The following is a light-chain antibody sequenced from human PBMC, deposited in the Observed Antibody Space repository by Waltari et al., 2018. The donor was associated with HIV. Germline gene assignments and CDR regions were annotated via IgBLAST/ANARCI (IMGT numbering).Light chain of an antibody. Sequence: EIVLTQSPATLSLSPGERATLSCRASQRVRSSLAWYQQKPGQAPRLLIFDASNRATGIPARFSGSGSGTDFTLTISSLEPEDFAVYYCQQRSNWPITFGQGTRLEIK. V-gene: IGKV3-11*01. J-gene: IGKJ5*01. CDR1: QRVRSS. CDR3: QQRSNWPIT. CDR2: DAS.